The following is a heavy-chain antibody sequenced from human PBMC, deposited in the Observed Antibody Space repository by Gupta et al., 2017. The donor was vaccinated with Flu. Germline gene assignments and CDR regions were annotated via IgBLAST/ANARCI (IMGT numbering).Heavy chain of an antibody. CDR2: IIPVFGPT. Sequence: FSSYAINWGRQAPGQGLEWMGGIIPVFGPTNYAQKFQGRVTITADESTSTAYMELSSLRSEDTAVYYCARKGGGHCSGGTCYSFDYWGQGTLVTVSS. V-gene: IGHV1-69*01. CDR1: FSSYA. J-gene: IGHJ4*02. D-gene: IGHD2-15*01. CDR3: ARKGGGHCSGGTCYSFDY.